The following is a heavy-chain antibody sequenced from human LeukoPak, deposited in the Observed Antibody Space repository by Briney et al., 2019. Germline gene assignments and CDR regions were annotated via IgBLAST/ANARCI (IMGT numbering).Heavy chain of an antibody. CDR2: ISHSGVT. J-gene: IGHJ4*02. CDR3: ARGLRDYYAGSGYYHYFDY. Sequence: SETLSLTCGVYGGSLSPYYWTWIRQPPGKGLEWIREISHSGVTNYNPSLKSRVTTSVDTSKNQFSLNLSTVTAADTAVYYCARGLRDYYAGSGYYHYFDYWGQGTLVTVSS. CDR1: GGSLSPYY. V-gene: IGHV4-34*01. D-gene: IGHD3-22*01.